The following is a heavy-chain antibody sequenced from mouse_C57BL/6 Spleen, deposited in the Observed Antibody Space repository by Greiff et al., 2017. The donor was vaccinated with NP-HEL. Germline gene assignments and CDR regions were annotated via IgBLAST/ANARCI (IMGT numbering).Heavy chain of an antibody. CDR1: GFTISSYA. CDR2: ISSGGDYI. Sequence: EVMLVESGEGLVKPGGSLKLSCAASGFTISSYAMSWVRQTPEKRLEWVAYISSGGDYIYYADTVKGRFTISRDNARNTLYLQMSSLKSEDTAMYYCTRDSYGSGDAMDYWGQGTSVTVSS. CDR3: TRDSYGSGDAMDY. D-gene: IGHD3-1*01. J-gene: IGHJ4*01. V-gene: IGHV5-9-1*02.